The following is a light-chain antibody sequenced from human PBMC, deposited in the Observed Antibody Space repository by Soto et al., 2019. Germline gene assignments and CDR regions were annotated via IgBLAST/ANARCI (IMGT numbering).Light chain of an antibody. Sequence: QSALTQPASVSGSPGQSITIFCTGTSSDVGAYKFVSWYRHHPGRAPQVMIYEVTNRPSGVSSRFSGSKSGNTASPTISGLQPEDEGDYYCSSYSSTSTPWVFGGGTKVTVL. CDR2: EVT. V-gene: IGLV2-14*01. CDR1: SSDVGAYKF. J-gene: IGLJ3*02. CDR3: SSYSSTSTPWV.